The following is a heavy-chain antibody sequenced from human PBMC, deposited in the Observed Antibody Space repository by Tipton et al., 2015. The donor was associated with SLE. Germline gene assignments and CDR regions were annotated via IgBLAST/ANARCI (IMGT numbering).Heavy chain of an antibody. Sequence: SLRLSCAASGFTFSSYSMNWVRQAPGKGLEWVSSISSSSSYIYYADSVKGRFTISRDNAKNSLYLQRNSLRAEDTAVYYCARVGPGRDYFDYWGQGTLVTVSS. CDR1: GFTFSSYS. D-gene: IGHD3-10*01. CDR2: ISSSSSYI. CDR3: ARVGPGRDYFDY. V-gene: IGHV3-21*01. J-gene: IGHJ4*02.